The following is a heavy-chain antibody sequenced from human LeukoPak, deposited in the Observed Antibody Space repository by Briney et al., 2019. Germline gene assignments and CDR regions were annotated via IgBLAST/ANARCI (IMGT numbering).Heavy chain of an antibody. CDR3: VQTIGWPGFDY. D-gene: IGHD6-19*01. CDR2: IYSGVPT. Sequence: PSETLSLTCTTSGVSISRFYWSWVRQPPGKGLEWIGNIYSGVPTYFNPSLKSRVIISVDTSENQFSLNLTSVTAADTAMYYCVQTIGWPGFDYWGQGILVTVSS. J-gene: IGHJ4*02. V-gene: IGHV4-4*09. CDR1: GVSISRFY.